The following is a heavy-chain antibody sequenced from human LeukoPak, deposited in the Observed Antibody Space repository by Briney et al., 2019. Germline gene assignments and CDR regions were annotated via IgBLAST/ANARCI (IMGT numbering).Heavy chain of an antibody. CDR2: ISGSGGST. D-gene: IGHD6-19*01. Sequence: PGGSLRLSYAASGFTFSSYAMSWVRQAPGKGLEWVSAISGSGGSTYYADSVKGRFTISRDNSKNTLYLQINSLRAEYTAVYYCAKAGALAVAGNFDCWGQGTLVTVSS. CDR1: GFTFSSYA. J-gene: IGHJ4*02. CDR3: AKAGALAVAGNFDC. V-gene: IGHV3-23*01.